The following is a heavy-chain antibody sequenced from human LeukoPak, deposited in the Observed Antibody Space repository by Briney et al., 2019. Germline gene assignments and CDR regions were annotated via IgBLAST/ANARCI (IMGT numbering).Heavy chain of an antibody. Sequence: PGGSLRLSCAASGFTVSSNYMSWVRQAPGKGLEWVSGINWNGGSTGYADSVKGRFTISRDNAKNSLYLQMNSLRAEDTALYYCAREDTHEYYDFWSGYYRGSYFDYWGQGTLVTVSS. CDR1: GFTVSSNY. J-gene: IGHJ4*02. CDR3: AREDTHEYYDFWSGYYRGSYFDY. V-gene: IGHV3-20*04. D-gene: IGHD3-3*01. CDR2: INWNGGST.